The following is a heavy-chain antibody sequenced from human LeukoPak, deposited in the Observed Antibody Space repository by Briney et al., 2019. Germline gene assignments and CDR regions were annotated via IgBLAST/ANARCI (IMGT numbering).Heavy chain of an antibody. J-gene: IGHJ4*02. CDR1: GFTFSSYW. CDR3: ARGGGGSSGWYWGY. D-gene: IGHD6-19*01. CDR2: INSDGSST. V-gene: IGHV3-74*01. Sequence: GSLRLSCAASGFTFSSYWMHWVRQAPGKGLVWVSRINSDGSSTSYADSVKGRFTISRDNAENTLYLQMNSLRAEDTAVYYCARGGGGSSGWYWGYWGQGTLVTVSS.